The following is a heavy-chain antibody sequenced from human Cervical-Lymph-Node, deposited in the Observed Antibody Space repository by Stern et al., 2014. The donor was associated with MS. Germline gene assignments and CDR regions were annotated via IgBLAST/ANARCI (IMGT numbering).Heavy chain of an antibody. CDR2: VNSDGSST. D-gene: IGHD5-18*01. V-gene: IGHV3-74*02. Sequence: VQLVQSGGGLVQPGGSLRLSCAASVFAFSSYWMHWVRQAPGKGLVWVSRVNSDGSSTTYADSVKGRFTISRDNAKNTLYLQMNSLRDDDTAVYYCARGYFTAMDYWGQGTLVTVSS. CDR1: VFAFSSYW. CDR3: ARGYFTAMDY. J-gene: IGHJ4*02.